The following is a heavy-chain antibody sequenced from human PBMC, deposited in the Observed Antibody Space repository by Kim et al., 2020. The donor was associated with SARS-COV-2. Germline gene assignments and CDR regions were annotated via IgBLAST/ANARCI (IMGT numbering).Heavy chain of an antibody. Sequence: ASVKVSCKASGYTFTTFALYWVRRAPGQRLEWMGWVNGGNGNTRYSQKFQGRVSITRDTSATTAYLEVSGLISEDTAVYYCARDAVAGSFDYWGQGSLVTVSS. D-gene: IGHD6-19*01. CDR1: GYTFTTFA. V-gene: IGHV1-3*01. J-gene: IGHJ4*02. CDR3: ARDAVAGSFDY. CDR2: VNGGNGNT.